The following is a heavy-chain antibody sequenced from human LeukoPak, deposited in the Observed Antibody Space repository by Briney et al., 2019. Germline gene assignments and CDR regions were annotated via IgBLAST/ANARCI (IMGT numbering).Heavy chain of an antibody. J-gene: IGHJ6*03. V-gene: IGHV4-31*03. CDR1: SGSVSSGGYY. Sequence: SETLSLTCTVSSGSVSSGGYYWSWIRQHPAKGLEWIGYISYSGSTYYNPSLKSRLAISLDTSENQFSLKLISVTAADTAVYYWASLQYYYYYMDVWGKGTTVTVSS. CDR2: ISYSGST. CDR3: ASLQYYYYYMDV.